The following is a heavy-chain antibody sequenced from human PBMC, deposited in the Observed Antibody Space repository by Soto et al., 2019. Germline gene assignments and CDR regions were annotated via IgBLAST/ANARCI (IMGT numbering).Heavy chain of an antibody. CDR2: IIPIFGTA. CDR3: ATYPVIWSPNRDYYYGMDV. CDR1: GGTFSSYA. D-gene: IGHD3-16*02. J-gene: IGHJ6*02. Sequence: GASVKVSCKASGGTFSSYAISWVRQAPGQGLEWMGGIIPIFGTANYAQKFQGRVTITADESTSTAYMELSSLRSEDTAVYYCATYPVIWSPNRDYYYGMDVWGQGTTVTVSS. V-gene: IGHV1-69*13.